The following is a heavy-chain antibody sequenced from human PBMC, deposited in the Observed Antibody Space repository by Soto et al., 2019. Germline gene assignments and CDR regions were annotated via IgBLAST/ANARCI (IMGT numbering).Heavy chain of an antibody. CDR3: AKNQERELPRVIDF. Sequence: GGSLRLSCATSGLTFSNYAMSWVRQAPGGGLEWVSSMSGSSSTTYYADSVRGRFTISRDRSKNTLYLQMSSLRAEDTALYYCAKNQERELPRVIDFWGQGTLVTVPS. J-gene: IGHJ4*02. CDR1: GLTFSNYA. D-gene: IGHD1-7*01. V-gene: IGHV3-23*01. CDR2: MSGSSSTT.